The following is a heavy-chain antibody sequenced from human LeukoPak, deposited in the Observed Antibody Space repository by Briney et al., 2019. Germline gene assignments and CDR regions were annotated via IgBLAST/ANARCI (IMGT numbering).Heavy chain of an antibody. CDR1: GGSISSGSYY. V-gene: IGHV4-61*02. D-gene: IGHD3-22*01. Sequence: SETLSLTCTVSGGSISSGSYYGSWIRQPAGKGLEWSGRIYTSGSTNYNPSLKSRVTISVATSKNQFSLKLSSVTAADPAVYYCARGKYYHDSSGYYRPMDVWGKGTTVTVSS. CDR2: IYTSGST. CDR3: ARGKYYHDSSGYYRPMDV. J-gene: IGHJ6*03.